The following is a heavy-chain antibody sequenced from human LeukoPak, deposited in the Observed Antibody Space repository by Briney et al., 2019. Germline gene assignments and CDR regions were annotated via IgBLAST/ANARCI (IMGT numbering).Heavy chain of an antibody. D-gene: IGHD3-10*01. V-gene: IGHV3-23*01. CDR3: AKVPPYYYGSGTPFDY. J-gene: IGHJ4*02. CDR2: ISGSGGST. Sequence: GGSLRLSCAASGFTISSYGMSWVRQAPGKGLEWVSAISGSGGSTYYADSVKGRFTISRDNSKNTLYLQMNSLRAEDTAVYYCAKVPPYYYGSGTPFDYWGQGTLVTVSS. CDR1: GFTISSYG.